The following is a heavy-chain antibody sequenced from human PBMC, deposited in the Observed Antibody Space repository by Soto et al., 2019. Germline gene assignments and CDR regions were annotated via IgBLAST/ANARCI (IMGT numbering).Heavy chain of an antibody. J-gene: IGHJ6*02. Sequence: GGSLRLSCAASGFTFSSYAMSWVRQAPGKGLEWVSAISGSGGSTYYADSVKGRFTISRDNSKNTLYLQMNSLRAEDTAVYYCATGPARDLPADIFGAYYGMDVWGQGTTVTVYS. CDR1: GFTFSSYA. D-gene: IGHD2-2*01. CDR2: ISGSGGST. V-gene: IGHV3-23*01. CDR3: ATGPARDLPADIFGAYYGMDV.